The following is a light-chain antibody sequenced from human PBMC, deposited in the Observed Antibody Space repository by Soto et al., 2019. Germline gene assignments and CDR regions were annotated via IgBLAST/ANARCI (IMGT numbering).Light chain of an antibody. CDR3: QQRYEWPPIT. Sequence: EIVLTQSPATLSLSPGERATLSCRASRSVRSYCAWYQQKPGQAPRLLIYDASNRAAGIPARFSGSGSETDFNLTISKLEPEDFAVYYCQQRYEWPPITCGQGTRLEIQ. CDR1: RSVRSY. V-gene: IGKV3-11*01. CDR2: DAS. J-gene: IGKJ5*01.